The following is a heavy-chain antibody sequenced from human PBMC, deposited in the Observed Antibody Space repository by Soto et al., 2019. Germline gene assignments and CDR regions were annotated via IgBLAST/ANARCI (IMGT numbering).Heavy chain of an antibody. D-gene: IGHD3-10*01. CDR2: IGTAGDT. V-gene: IGHV3-13*01. CDR1: GFTFSSYD. Sequence: GGSLRLSCAASGFTFSSYDMHWVRQATGKGLEWVSAIGTAGDTYYPGSVKGRFTISRENAKNSLYLQMNSLRAGDTAVYYCARGLMVRGDSGNWFDPWGQGTLVTVSS. CDR3: ARGLMVRGDSGNWFDP. J-gene: IGHJ5*02.